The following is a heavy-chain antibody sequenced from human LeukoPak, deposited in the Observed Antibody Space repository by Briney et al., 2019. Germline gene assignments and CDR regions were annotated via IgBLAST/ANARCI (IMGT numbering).Heavy chain of an antibody. CDR1: GFTFSSYS. CDR3: ARDLDSGSYHHPYYFDY. J-gene: IGHJ4*02. CDR2: ISSSSSYI. Sequence: GGSLRLSCAASGFTFSSYSMNWVRQAPGKGLEWVSSISSSSSYIYYADSVKGRFTISRDNAKNSLYLQTNSLRAEDTAVYYCARDLDSGSYHHPYYFDYWGQGTLVTVSS. D-gene: IGHD1-26*01. V-gene: IGHV3-21*01.